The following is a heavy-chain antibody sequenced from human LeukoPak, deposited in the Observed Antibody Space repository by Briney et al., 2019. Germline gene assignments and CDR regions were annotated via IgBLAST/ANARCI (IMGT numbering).Heavy chain of an antibody. D-gene: IGHD3-22*01. CDR3: AQSMVVVIIPGKHPTDDAFDI. V-gene: IGHV3-23*01. J-gene: IGHJ3*02. Sequence: GGSLRLSCAASGVSFSNYAMAWVRQAPGKGLEWVSGLSGSGRSTYYADSVKGRFTISRDNSQNMLFLQMDSLRAEDTALYYCAQSMVVVIIPGKHPTDDAFDIWGHGTMVTVSS. CDR1: GVSFSNYA. CDR2: LSGSGRST.